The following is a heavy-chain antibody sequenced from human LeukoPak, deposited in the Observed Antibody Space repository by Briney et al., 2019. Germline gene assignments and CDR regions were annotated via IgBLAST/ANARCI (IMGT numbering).Heavy chain of an antibody. V-gene: IGHV3-64*01. J-gene: IGHJ5*02. CDR2: ISSNGGST. D-gene: IGHD3-10*01. CDR1: GFTFSSYA. Sequence: GRSLRLSCAASGFTFSSYAMHWVRQAPGKGLEYVSAISSNGGSTYYANSVKGRFTISRDNSKNTLYLQMGSLRAEDMAVYYCSRDHGGPSWFDPWGQGTLDTVSS. CDR3: SRDHGGPSWFDP.